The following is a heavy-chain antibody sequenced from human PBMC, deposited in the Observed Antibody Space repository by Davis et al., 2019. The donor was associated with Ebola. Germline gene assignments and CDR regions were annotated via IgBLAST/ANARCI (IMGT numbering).Heavy chain of an antibody. CDR3: ARGHWYFDL. CDR1: GGSFSGYY. V-gene: IGHV4-34*01. CDR2: INHSGST. J-gene: IGHJ2*01. Sequence: GSLRLSCAVYGGSFSGYYWSWIRQPPGKGLEWIGEINHSGSTNYNPSLKSRVTISVDTSKNQFPLKLSSVTAADTAVYYCARGHWYFDLWGRGTLVTVSS.